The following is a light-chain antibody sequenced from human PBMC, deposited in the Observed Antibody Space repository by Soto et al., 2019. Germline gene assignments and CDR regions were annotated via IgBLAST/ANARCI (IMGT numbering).Light chain of an antibody. V-gene: IGKV1-39*01. Sequence: DIQMTQSPSSLSASVGDRFAITCQASQDISNYLNWYQQQPGKAPKLLIYAASSLQSGVPSRFSGSGSGTDFTLTISSLQPEDFATYYCQQCYSSPLTFGGGTKVDI. CDR2: AAS. CDR3: QQCYSSPLT. CDR1: QDISNY. J-gene: IGKJ4*01.